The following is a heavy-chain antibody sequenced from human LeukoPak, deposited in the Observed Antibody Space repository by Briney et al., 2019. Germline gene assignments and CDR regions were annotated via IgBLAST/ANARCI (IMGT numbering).Heavy chain of an antibody. Sequence: SETLSLTCTVSGGSISSSSYYWGWIRQPPGKGLEWIGSIYYSGSTYYNPSLKSRVTISVDTSKNQFSLKLSSVTAADTAVYYCARVDTAMVKLFVPWGQGTLVTVSS. D-gene: IGHD5-18*01. J-gene: IGHJ5*02. CDR1: GGSISSSSYY. V-gene: IGHV4-39*01. CDR3: ARVDTAMVKLFVP. CDR2: IYYSGST.